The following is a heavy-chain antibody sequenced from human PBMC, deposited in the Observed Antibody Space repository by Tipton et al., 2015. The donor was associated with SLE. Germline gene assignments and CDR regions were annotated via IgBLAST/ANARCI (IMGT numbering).Heavy chain of an antibody. CDR1: GGSISSSSYY. D-gene: IGHD4-17*01. V-gene: IGHV4-39*07. CDR3: ARSRDDYGSGNYWDAFEI. CDR2: IYYSGRI. J-gene: IGHJ3*02. Sequence: TLSLTCTVSGGSISSSSYYWGWIRQPPGKGLEWIGSIYYSGRIDYNPPLESRVTMSIDTSRTHFSLRLRSVSAADTAIYYCARSRDDYGSGNYWDAFEIWGQGTTVIVSS.